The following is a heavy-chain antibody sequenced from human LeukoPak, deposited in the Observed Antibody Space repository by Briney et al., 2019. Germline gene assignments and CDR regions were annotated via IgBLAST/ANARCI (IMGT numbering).Heavy chain of an antibody. CDR2: IIPIFGTA. D-gene: IGHD6-19*01. V-gene: IGHV1-69*05. CDR3: ARTLEYSSGWHDYYSYYMDV. Sequence: SVKVSCKASGGTFSSYAISWVRQAPGQGLEWMGGIIPIFGTANYAQKFQGRVTITTDESTSTAYMELSSLRSEDTAVYYCARTLEYSSGWHDYYSYYMDVWGKGTTVTVSS. CDR1: GGTFSSYA. J-gene: IGHJ6*03.